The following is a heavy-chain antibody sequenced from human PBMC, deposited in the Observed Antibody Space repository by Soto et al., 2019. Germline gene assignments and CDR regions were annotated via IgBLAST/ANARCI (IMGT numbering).Heavy chain of an antibody. CDR2: INPNSGGT. CDR3: ASGDARITIFGVVTPGFDY. CDR1: GYTFTGYY. Sequence: GASVKVSCKASGYTFTGYYMHWVRQAPGQGLEWMGWINPNSGGTNCAQKFQGRVTMTRDTSISTAYMELSRLRSDDTAVYYCASGDARITIFGVVTPGFDYWGQGTLVPVSS. D-gene: IGHD3-3*01. J-gene: IGHJ4*02. V-gene: IGHV1-2*02.